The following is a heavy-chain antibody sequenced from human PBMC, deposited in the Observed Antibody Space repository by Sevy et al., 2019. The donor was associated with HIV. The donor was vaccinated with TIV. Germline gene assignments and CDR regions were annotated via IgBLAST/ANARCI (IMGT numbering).Heavy chain of an antibody. CDR2: ISYDGSNK. CDR3: AKDRLAARPGVFDY. CDR1: GFTFSSYG. Sequence: GGSLRLSCAASGFTFSSYGMHWVRQAPGKGLEWVAVISYDGSNKYYADSVKGRFTISRDNSKNTLYLQMNSLRAEDTAVYYCAKDRLAARPGVFDYWGQGTLVTVSS. J-gene: IGHJ4*02. V-gene: IGHV3-30*18. D-gene: IGHD6-6*01.